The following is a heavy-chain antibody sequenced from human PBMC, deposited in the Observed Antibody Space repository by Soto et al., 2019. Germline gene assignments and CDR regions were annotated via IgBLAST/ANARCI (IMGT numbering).Heavy chain of an antibody. CDR1: GGSISSGAFY. V-gene: IGHV4-30-4*01. Sequence: SETLSLTCTVSGGSISSGAFYWSWILHPPGKGLEWIGYIYYDASTCYNPSLKSRVTISVDTSKNQFSLKLSSVTAADTAVYYCAVSPYDFWSGYFRTNWFEPWGQGTMVTVSS. J-gene: IGHJ5*02. CDR2: IYYDAST. D-gene: IGHD3-3*01. CDR3: AVSPYDFWSGYFRTNWFEP.